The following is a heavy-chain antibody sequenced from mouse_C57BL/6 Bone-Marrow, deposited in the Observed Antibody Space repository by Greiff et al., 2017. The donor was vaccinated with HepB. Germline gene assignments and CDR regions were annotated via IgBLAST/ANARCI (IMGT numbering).Heavy chain of an antibody. CDR1: GYTFTDYY. CDR2: INPNNGGT. CDR3: AREVYYGSSRGFAY. J-gene: IGHJ3*01. Sequence: VQLQQSGPELVKPGASVKISCKASGYTFTDYYMNWVKQSHGKSLEWIGDINPNNGGTSYNQKFKGKATLTVDKSSSTAYMELRSLTSEDSAVYYCAREVYYGSSRGFAYWGQGTLVTVSA. D-gene: IGHD1-1*01. V-gene: IGHV1-26*01.